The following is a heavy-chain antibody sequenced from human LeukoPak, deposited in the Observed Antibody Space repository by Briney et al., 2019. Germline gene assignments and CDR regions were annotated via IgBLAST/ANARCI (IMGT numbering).Heavy chain of an antibody. CDR2: IIPILGIA. V-gene: IGHV1-69*04. Sequence: ASVKVSCKASGGTFSSYAISWVRQAPGQGLEWMGRIIPILGIANYAQKFQGRVTITADKSTSTAYMELSSLRSEDTAVYYCAKLIVGATVPFDYWGQGTLVAVSS. D-gene: IGHD1-26*01. J-gene: IGHJ4*02. CDR1: GGTFSSYA. CDR3: AKLIVGATVPFDY.